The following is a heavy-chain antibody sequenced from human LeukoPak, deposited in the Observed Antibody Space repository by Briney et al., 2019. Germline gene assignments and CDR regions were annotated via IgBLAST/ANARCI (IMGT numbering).Heavy chain of an antibody. V-gene: IGHV4-31*03. D-gene: IGHD5-18*01. CDR1: GGSISSGGYY. J-gene: IGHJ4*02. CDR2: IYYSGST. Sequence: SQTLSLTCTVSGGSISSGGYYWSWIRQHPGKGLEWIGYIYYSGSTYYNPSLKSRVTISVDTSKNQFSLKLNSVTAADTAVYYCAREGLSYGYQYYFDYWGQGALVTVSS. CDR3: AREGLSYGYQYYFDY.